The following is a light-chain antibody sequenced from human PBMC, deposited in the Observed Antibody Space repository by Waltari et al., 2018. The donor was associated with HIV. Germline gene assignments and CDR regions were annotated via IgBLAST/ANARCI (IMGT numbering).Light chain of an antibody. CDR2: KDS. Sequence: SYELTQPPSVSVSPGQTARITCSGDALPNQYAYWYQRKPGQAPVLVIYKDSERPSGIPERFSGSSSGTTVTLTISGVQAEDEADYYCQSADSSGTYVLFGGGTELTVL. CDR1: ALPNQY. V-gene: IGLV3-25*03. CDR3: QSADSSGTYVL. J-gene: IGLJ2*01.